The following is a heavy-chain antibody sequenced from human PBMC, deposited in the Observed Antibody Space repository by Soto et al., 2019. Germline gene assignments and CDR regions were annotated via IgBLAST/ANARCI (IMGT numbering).Heavy chain of an antibody. CDR3: TTDGDIVVVPAAVYDPHDY. CDR2: IKSKTDGGTT. CDR1: GFTFSNAW. D-gene: IGHD2-2*01. J-gene: IGHJ4*02. V-gene: IGHV3-15*01. Sequence: EVQLVESGGGLVKPGGSLSLSCAASGFTFSNAWMSWVRQAPGKGLEWVGRIKSKTDGGTTDYAAPVKGRFTISRDDSKNTLYLQMNSLKTEDTAVYYCTTDGDIVVVPAAVYDPHDYWGQGTLVTVSS.